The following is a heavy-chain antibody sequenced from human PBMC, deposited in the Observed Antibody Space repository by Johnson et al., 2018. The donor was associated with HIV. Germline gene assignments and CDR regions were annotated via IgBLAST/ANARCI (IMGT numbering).Heavy chain of an antibody. D-gene: IGHD6-19*01. CDR2: IYSGGST. CDR1: GFTVSSNY. J-gene: IGHJ3*02. Sequence: VQLVESGGGLIQPGGSLRLSCAASGFTVSSNYMSWVRQAPGKGLEWVSVIYSGGSTYYADSVKGRFTISRDNSKNPLYLQMNSLRTEDTDAYYCARAGSTSGWFDAFDIWGQGTMVTVSS. V-gene: IGHV3-66*03. CDR3: ARAGSTSGWFDAFDI.